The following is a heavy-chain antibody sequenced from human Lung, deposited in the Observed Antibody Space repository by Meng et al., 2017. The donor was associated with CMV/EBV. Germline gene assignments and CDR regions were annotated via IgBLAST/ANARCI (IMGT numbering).Heavy chain of an antibody. CDR2: MNPNSGNT. V-gene: IGHV1-8*01. J-gene: IGHJ5*02. D-gene: IGHD3-10*01. CDR3: TRGRGSTHKGNWFDP. CDR1: GYTFTSYD. Sequence: SGYTFTSYDINWVRQATGQRLEWMGWMNPNSGNTAYAPKFQGRLTMTRNTSINTAYMDLSSLRSEDTAIYYCTRGRGSTHKGNWFDPWGQGTLVTVSS.